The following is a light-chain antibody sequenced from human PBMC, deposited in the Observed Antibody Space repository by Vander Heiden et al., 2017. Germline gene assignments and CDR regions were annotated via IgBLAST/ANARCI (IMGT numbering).Light chain of an antibody. J-gene: IGLJ1*01. V-gene: IGLV1-44*01. CDR2: SNN. CDR1: SSNIGSKT. Sequence: QSVLTQPPPASGTHGQRVTISCYGSSSNIGSKTVNWYQQLPGTAPKLLIYSNNLRPSAVPDRFSGSKSATSASLPISGLQSEDEADYYCAAWDDSLNGHVFGTGTKVTGL. CDR3: AAWDDSLNGHV.